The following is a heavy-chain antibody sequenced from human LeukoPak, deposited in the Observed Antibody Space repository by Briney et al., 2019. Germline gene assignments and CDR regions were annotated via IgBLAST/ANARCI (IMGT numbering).Heavy chain of an antibody. V-gene: IGHV3-66*02. CDR3: ARDNLSGGFDY. J-gene: IGHJ4*02. CDR2: IYSGGNT. D-gene: IGHD1-14*01. Sequence: PGGSLRLSCAASGFTVSSNFMSWVRQAPGKGLDWVSVIYSGGNTYSAGSVKGRFTISRDNSKNTLYPHMNSLRAEDTAVYYCARDNLSGGFDYWGQGTLVTVSS. CDR1: GFTVSSNF.